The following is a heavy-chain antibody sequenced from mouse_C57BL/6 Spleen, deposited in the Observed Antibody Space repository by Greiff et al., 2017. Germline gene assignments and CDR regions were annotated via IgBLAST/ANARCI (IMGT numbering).Heavy chain of an antibody. CDR3: ARCWDWYFDV. CDR2: IWSGGST. J-gene: IGHJ1*03. CDR1: GFSLTSYG. Sequence: QVQLQQSGPGLVQPSQSLSITCTVSGFSLTSYGVHWVRQSPGKGLEWLGVIWSGGSTDNNAAFISRLSIRKDNSKSQVFFNMNSLQADDTAMYYCARCWDWYFDVWGTGTTVTVSS. D-gene: IGHD4-1*01. V-gene: IGHV2-2*01.